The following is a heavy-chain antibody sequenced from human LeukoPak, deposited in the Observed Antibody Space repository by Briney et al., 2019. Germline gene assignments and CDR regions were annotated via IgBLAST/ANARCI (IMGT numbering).Heavy chain of an antibody. D-gene: IGHD3-22*01. CDR3: ARNRGGGSSGYLRDY. CDR2: ISSSSSYI. V-gene: IGHV3-21*01. J-gene: IGHJ4*02. CDR1: GFTFSSYS. Sequence: GGSLRLSCAASGFTFSSYSMNWVRQAPGKGLEWVSSISSSSSYIYYADSVKGRFTISRDNAKNSLYLQMNSLRAEDTAVYYCARNRGGGSSGYLRDYWGQGTLVTVSS.